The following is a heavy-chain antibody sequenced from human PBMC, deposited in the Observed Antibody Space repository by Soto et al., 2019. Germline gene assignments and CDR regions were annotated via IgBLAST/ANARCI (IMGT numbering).Heavy chain of an antibody. Sequence: PVGSLRLSCAASGFTFSSYSMNWVRQAPGKGLEWVSSISSSSSYIYYADSVKGRFTISRDNAKNSLYLQMNSLRAEDTAVYYCARDRSSITMFRGVPSWYFDYWGQGTLVIVSS. D-gene: IGHD3-10*01. CDR3: ARDRSSITMFRGVPSWYFDY. CDR2: ISSSSSYI. CDR1: GFTFSSYS. J-gene: IGHJ4*02. V-gene: IGHV3-21*01.